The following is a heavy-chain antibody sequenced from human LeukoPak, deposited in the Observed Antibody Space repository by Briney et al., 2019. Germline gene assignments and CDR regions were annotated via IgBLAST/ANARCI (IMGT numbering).Heavy chain of an antibody. J-gene: IGHJ4*02. CDR3: AAYSSCDY. D-gene: IGHD6-6*01. CDR2: IYSGGST. V-gene: IGHV3-53*01. Sequence: PGGSLRLSCAASGFTVSSNYMTWVRQAPGKGLEWVSLIYSGGSTYYADSVKGRFTISRDNSKITLYLQMNSLRAEDTAVYYCAAYSSCDYWGQGTLVTVSS. CDR1: GFTVSSNY.